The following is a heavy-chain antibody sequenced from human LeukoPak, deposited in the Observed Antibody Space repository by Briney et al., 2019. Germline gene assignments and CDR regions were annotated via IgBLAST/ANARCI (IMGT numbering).Heavy chain of an antibody. Sequence: PETLSLTCTVSSGSISSYYWSWIRQSPGKGLEWIGYIYYSGTTDYNPSLKNRVTISVDTSKNQFSLKLSSVTAADTAVYYCARHLGYCSSTSCYPWFDPWGQGTLVTVSS. CDR1: SGSISSYY. V-gene: IGHV4-59*01. CDR3: ARHLGYCSSTSCYPWFDP. D-gene: IGHD2-2*01. J-gene: IGHJ5*02. CDR2: IYYSGTT.